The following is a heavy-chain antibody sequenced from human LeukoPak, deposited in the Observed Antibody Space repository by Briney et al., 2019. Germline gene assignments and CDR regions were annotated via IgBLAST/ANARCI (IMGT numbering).Heavy chain of an antibody. V-gene: IGHV3-74*01. J-gene: IGHJ3*01. CDR1: GFTFSSYW. CDR3: ARAGEGLLAYSFDL. Sequence: GGSLRLSCAASGFTFSSYWMHWVRQAPGKGLVWVSRINSDGSSTNYADSVKGRFTISRDNAKNTLYLQMNSLRAGDTAMYYCARAGEGLLAYSFDLWGQGTMVTVSS. CDR2: INSDGSST. D-gene: IGHD1-26*01.